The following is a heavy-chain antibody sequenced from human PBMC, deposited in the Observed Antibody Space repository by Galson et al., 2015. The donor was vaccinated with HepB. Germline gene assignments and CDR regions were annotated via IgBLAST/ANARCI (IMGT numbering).Heavy chain of an antibody. Sequence: SLRLSCAASGFTFSSYEMNRVRQAPGRGLEWVSYISSSGNTIYYADSVKGRFTISRDNAKNSLYLQMNSLRAGDTAVYYCARIRELRDAFDIWGQGTMVTVSS. CDR1: GFTFSSYE. V-gene: IGHV3-48*03. CDR2: ISSSGNTI. J-gene: IGHJ3*02. D-gene: IGHD1-26*01. CDR3: ARIRELRDAFDI.